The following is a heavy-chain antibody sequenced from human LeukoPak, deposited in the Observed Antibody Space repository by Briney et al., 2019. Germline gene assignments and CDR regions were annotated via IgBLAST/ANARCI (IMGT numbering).Heavy chain of an antibody. CDR1: GFTFSNYA. D-gene: IGHD3-22*01. J-gene: IGHJ4*02. CDR3: AKGIHYYDSSGYYF. V-gene: IGHV3-23*01. Sequence: PGGSLRLSCAASGFTFSNYAMSWVRQAPGKGLEWVSAITNSGDNTYYADSVKGRFTISRDNSKNTLYLQMNSLRAEDTAVYYCAKGIHYYDSSGYYFWGQGTQVTVSS. CDR2: ITNSGDNT.